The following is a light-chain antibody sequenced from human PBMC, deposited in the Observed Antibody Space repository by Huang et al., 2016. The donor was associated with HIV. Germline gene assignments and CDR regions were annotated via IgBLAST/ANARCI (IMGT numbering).Light chain of an antibody. CDR2: DTF. V-gene: IGKV3-11*01. CDR3: QQRSDWPLT. Sequence: EIVLTQSPATLFLSPGERATLSCRASQSVSSYLAWYQQKPGQAPRLLIYDTFNRATGIPARVSGSGSGTDFTLTISSREPEDFAVYYCQQRSDWPLTFGGGTKVEIK. J-gene: IGKJ4*01. CDR1: QSVSSY.